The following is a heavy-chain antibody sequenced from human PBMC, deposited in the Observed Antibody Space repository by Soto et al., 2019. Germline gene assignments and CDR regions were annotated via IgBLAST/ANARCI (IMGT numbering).Heavy chain of an antibody. CDR3: ARGHAWGIIQSRNYYFDY. D-gene: IGHD3-16*01. Sequence: GASVKVSCKASGYTFTGYYMHWVRQAPGQGLEWMGWINPISGNTAYEESFQGRVILTRDTSTNTAYMELSSLRSDDTAVYYCARGHAWGIIQSRNYYFDYWGQGTLVTVSS. CDR2: INPISGNT. CDR1: GYTFTGYY. V-gene: IGHV1-2*02. J-gene: IGHJ4*02.